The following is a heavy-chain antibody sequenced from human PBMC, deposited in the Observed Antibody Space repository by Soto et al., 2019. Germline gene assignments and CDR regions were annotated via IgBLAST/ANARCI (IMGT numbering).Heavy chain of an antibody. CDR1: GYTFTSYG. Sequence: ASVKVSCKASGYTFTSYGISWVRQAPGQGLEWMGWISAYNGNTNYAQKVQGRVTMTTDTSTSTAYMELRSLRSDDTAVYYCARDISGSYYNPTHYFDYWGQGTLVTVSS. V-gene: IGHV1-18*01. D-gene: IGHD1-26*01. CDR3: ARDISGSYYNPTHYFDY. J-gene: IGHJ4*02. CDR2: ISAYNGNT.